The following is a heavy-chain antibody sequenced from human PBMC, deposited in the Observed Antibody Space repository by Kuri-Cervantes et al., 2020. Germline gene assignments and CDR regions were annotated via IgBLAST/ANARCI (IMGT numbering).Heavy chain of an antibody. CDR3: VRGAARRLILTGYYVFDY. V-gene: IGHV4-39*07. D-gene: IGHD3-9*01. J-gene: IGHJ4*02. Sequence: SETLSLTCTVSGGSISSSNYYWGWIRQSPGKGLEWIAIISHSDETYYSPSFKGRVTTSIDTSRNQFSLRLSSVTVADTAVYYCVRGAARRLILTGYYVFDYWGQGTLVTVSS. CDR2: ISHSDET. CDR1: GGSISSSNYY.